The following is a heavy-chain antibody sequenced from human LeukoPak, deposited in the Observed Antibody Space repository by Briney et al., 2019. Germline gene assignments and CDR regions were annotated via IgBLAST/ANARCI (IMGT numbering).Heavy chain of an antibody. J-gene: IGHJ4*02. CDR3: TRQEMAFDY. D-gene: IGHD5-24*01. CDR2: IRSKAYGGTT. V-gene: IGHV3-49*04. Sequence: GGSLRLSCTASGFTFGDYTMSWVRQAPGKGLEWVGFIRSKAYGGTTEYAASVKGRFTISRDDSKSIAYLQMNSLKAEDTAVYYCTRQEMAFDYWGQGTLVTVSS. CDR1: GFTFGDYT.